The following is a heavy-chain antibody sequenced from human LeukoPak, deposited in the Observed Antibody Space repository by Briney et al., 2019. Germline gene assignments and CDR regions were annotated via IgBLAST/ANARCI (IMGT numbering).Heavy chain of an antibody. V-gene: IGHV1-46*01. CDR1: GGTFSTSA. D-gene: IGHD3-22*01. CDR2: INPSGGST. Sequence: ASVKVSCKASGGTFSTSAISWVRQAPGQGLEWMGIINPSGGSTSYAQKFQGRVTMTRDTSTSTVYMELSSLRSEDTAVYYCARVGSRGYYDSSGDWFDPWGQGTLVTVSS. J-gene: IGHJ5*02. CDR3: ARVGSRGYYDSSGDWFDP.